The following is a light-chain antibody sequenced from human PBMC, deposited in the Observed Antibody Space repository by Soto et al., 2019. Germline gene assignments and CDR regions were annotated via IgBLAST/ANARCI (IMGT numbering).Light chain of an antibody. J-gene: IGKJ5*01. CDR3: QQRTNWPIT. CDR2: DAS. CDR1: QSVSSY. V-gene: IGKV3-11*01. Sequence: EIVLTQSPGTLSLSPGERATLSCRASQSVSSYLAWYQQKPGQAPRLLIYDASTRATGIPARFSGSGSGTDFTLTISSLEPEDCAVYFCQQRTNWPITFGQGTRLEIK.